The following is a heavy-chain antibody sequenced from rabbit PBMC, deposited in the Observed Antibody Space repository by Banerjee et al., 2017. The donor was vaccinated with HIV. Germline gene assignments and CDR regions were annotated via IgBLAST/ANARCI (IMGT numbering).Heavy chain of an antibody. CDR1: GFTLSSYY. J-gene: IGHJ6*01. CDR3: ARDTSTYGYAGYAAMPL. CDR2: IYAGASGST. Sequence: QSLEESGGDLVKPGASLTLSCKASGFTLSSYYMCWVRQAPGKGLDWIACIYAGASGSTYYASWAKGRFTISKTSSTTVTLQMTSLTAADTATYFCARDTSTYGYAGYAAMPLWGPGTLVTVS. D-gene: IGHD6-1*01. V-gene: IGHV1S40*01.